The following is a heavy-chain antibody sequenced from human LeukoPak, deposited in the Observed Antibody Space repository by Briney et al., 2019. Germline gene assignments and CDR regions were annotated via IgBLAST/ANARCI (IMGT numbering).Heavy chain of an antibody. J-gene: IGHJ3*02. CDR3: ARVIVSGYYDAFDM. Sequence: QPGGSLRLSCAASGFTVSSNYMSWVRKAPGTGLEWVSIIYSGGSTYYADSVKGRFTISRDNSKNTLYLQMDSLRAEDTAVYHCARVIVSGYYDAFDMWGQGTMVTVSS. CDR2: IYSGGST. CDR1: GFTVSSNY. D-gene: IGHD3-3*01. V-gene: IGHV3-53*01.